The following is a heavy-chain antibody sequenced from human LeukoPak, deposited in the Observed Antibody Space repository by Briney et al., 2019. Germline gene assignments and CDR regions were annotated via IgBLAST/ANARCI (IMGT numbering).Heavy chain of an antibody. CDR1: GFTFSSYG. J-gene: IGHJ4*02. CDR2: IWYDGSNK. V-gene: IGHV3-33*01. CDR3: ASVRGSLAAAGYYFDY. Sequence: PGRSLRLSCAASGFTFSSYGMHWVRQAPGKGLEWVAVIWYDGSNKYYADSVKGRFTISRDNSKNMLYLQMNSLGAEDTAVYYCASVRGSLAAAGYYFDYWGQGTLVTVSS. D-gene: IGHD6-13*01.